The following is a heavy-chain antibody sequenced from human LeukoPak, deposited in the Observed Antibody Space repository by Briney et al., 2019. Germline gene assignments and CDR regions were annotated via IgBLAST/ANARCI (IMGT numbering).Heavy chain of an antibody. Sequence: ASVKVSCKASGYTFTGYYMHWVRQVPGQGLEWMGWINPNSGGTNYAQKFQGWVTMTRDTSISTAYMELSRLRSDDTAVYYCAREKPYPYSSGGTGFDYWGQGTLVTVSS. J-gene: IGHJ4*02. D-gene: IGHD6-19*01. CDR3: AREKPYPYSSGGTGFDY. V-gene: IGHV1-2*04. CDR1: GYTFTGYY. CDR2: INPNSGGT.